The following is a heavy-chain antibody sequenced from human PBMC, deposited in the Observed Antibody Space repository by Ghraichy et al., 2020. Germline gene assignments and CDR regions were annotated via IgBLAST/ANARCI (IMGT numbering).Heavy chain of an antibody. D-gene: IGHD3-22*01. CDR1: GFTFSSYA. CDR2: ISGSGGRT. J-gene: IGHJ4*02. V-gene: IGHV3-23*01. Sequence: GGSLRLSCAASGFTFSSYAMSWVRQAPGKGLEWVSAISGSGGRTYYADSVKGRFTISRDNSKNTLYLQMNSLRAEDTAVYYCAKGKYYYDSSGYYPNDYWGQGNLVTASS. CDR3: AKGKYYYDSSGYYPNDY.